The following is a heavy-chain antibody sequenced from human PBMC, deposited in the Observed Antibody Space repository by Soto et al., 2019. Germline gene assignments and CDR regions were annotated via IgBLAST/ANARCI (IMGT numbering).Heavy chain of an antibody. CDR3: ARDSYSSGWYAGDAFDI. CDR1: GGSISSYY. J-gene: IGHJ3*02. D-gene: IGHD6-19*01. CDR2: IYYSGST. V-gene: IGHV4-59*01. Sequence: SETLSLTCTVSGGSISSYYWSWIQQPPGKGLEWIGYIYYSGSTNYNPSLKSRVTISVDTSKNQFSLKLSSVTDADTAVYYCARDSYSSGWYAGDAFDIWGQGTMVTVSS.